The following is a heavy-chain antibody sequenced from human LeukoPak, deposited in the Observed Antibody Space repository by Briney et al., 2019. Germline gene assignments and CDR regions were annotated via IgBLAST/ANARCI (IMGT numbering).Heavy chain of an antibody. J-gene: IGHJ4*02. CDR3: LVTTRSRGFDY. CDR1: GFTFSSYW. V-gene: IGHV3-7*01. Sequence: GGSLRLSCAASGFTFSSYWMSWVRQAPGKGLEWVANIRQDGSVQNYVDSVKGRFTISRDNPKNSVYLQMSSLRAEDTAEYYCLVTTRSRGFDYWGQGTLVTVSS. CDR2: IRQDGSVQ. D-gene: IGHD1/OR15-1a*01.